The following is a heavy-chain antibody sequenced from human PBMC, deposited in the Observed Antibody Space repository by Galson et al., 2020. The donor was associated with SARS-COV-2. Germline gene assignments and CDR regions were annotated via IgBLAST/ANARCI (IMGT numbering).Heavy chain of an antibody. CDR1: GGSIRSYY. J-gene: IGHJ4*02. D-gene: IGHD1-26*01. CDR3: ARGGMVALYPLDY. CDR2: IYNSGST. V-gene: IGHV4-59*01. Sequence: SETLSLTCTVSGGSIRSYYWSWIRQPPGKGLEWIGHIYNSGSTNYNPTLKSRVTISVDTSKNQFSLNLRSVTAADTAVYYCARGGMVALYPLDYWGQGTLVTVSS.